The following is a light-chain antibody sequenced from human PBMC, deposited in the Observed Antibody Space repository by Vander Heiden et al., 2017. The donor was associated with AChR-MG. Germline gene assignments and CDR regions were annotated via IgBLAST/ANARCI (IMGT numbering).Light chain of an antibody. CDR3: VLDMGSGIWV. CDR1: SGSVSTSYY. Sequence: HTVVTQEPSFSVSPGGTVTLTFGLSSGSVSTSYYPSWYQQTPGQAPRKLIYSTNNRSSGVPDRFSGSILGNKAALTITGAQADDESDYYCVLDMGSGIWVFGGGTKLTVL. CDR2: STN. J-gene: IGLJ3*02. V-gene: IGLV8-61*01.